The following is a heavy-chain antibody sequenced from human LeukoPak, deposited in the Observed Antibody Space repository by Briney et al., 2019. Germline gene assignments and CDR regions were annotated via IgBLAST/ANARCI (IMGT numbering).Heavy chain of an antibody. V-gene: IGHV3-7*01. CDR1: GFTFSSYW. Sequence: PGGSLRLSCAASGFTFSSYWMSWVRQAPGKGLEWVANIKQDGSGKYYVDSVKGRFTISRDNSENSLYLQMDSLTAEDTAVYYCTRKGSQWDFLVDYWGQGTRVAVSP. D-gene: IGHD2/OR15-2a*01. CDR3: TRKGSQWDFLVDY. J-gene: IGHJ4*02. CDR2: IKQDGSGK.